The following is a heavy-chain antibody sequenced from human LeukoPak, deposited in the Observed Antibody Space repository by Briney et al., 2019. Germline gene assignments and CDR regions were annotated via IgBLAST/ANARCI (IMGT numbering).Heavy chain of an antibody. D-gene: IGHD3-3*01. V-gene: IGHV4-59*01. CDR2: IYYSGST. J-gene: IGHJ4*02. CDR1: GGSISSYY. Sequence: PSETLSLTCTVSGGSISSYYWSWIRQPPGKGLEWIGYIYYSGSTSYNPSLKSRVTISVDTSKNQFSLKLSSVTAADTAVYYCARGRSSSSITIFGVVNYYDYWGQGTLVTVSS. CDR3: ARGRSSSSITIFGVVNYYDY.